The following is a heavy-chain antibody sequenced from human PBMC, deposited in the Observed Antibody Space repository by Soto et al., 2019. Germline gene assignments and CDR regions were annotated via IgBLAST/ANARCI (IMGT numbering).Heavy chain of an antibody. J-gene: IGHJ4*02. CDR2: MSGSSSTT. CDR3: GDNRASNIQKGLEC. CDR1: GLTFSNYA. V-gene: IGHV3-23*01. D-gene: IGHD3-3*01. Sequence: GGSLRLSCATSGLTFSNYAMSWVRQAPGGGLEWVSSMSGSSSTTYYADSVRGRFTISRDRSKNTLYLQMSSLRAEDTALYYFGDNRASNIQKGLECWGRESLVAISS.